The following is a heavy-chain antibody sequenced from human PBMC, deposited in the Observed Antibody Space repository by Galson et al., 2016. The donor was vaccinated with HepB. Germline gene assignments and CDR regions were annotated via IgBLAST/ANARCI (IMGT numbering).Heavy chain of an antibody. Sequence: LSLTCTVSGGSISSGGYYWNWIRQHPGKGLEWIGYIYYSGSTYYNPSLKSRVTISVDTSKNQFSLKLSSVTAADTAVYYCANSCHGGGDCYYLFDYWGQGTLLTVSS. CDR3: ANSCHGGGDCYYLFDY. CDR2: IYYSGST. CDR1: GGSISSGGYY. V-gene: IGHV4-31*03. D-gene: IGHD2-21*02. J-gene: IGHJ4*02.